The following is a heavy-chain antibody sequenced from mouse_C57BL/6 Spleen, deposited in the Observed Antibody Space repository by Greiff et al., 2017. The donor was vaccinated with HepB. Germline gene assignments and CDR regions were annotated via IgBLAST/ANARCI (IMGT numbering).Heavy chain of an antibody. CDR2: IWSDGST. J-gene: IGHJ3*01. CDR3: ARFYDGFAWFAY. CDR1: GFSLTSYG. D-gene: IGHD2-3*01. Sequence: VKLMESGPGLVAPSQSLSITCTVSGFSLTSYGVHWVRQPPGKGLEWLVVIWSDGSTTYNSALKSRLSISKDNSKSQVFLKMNSLQTDDTAMYYCARFYDGFAWFAYWGQGTLVTVSA. V-gene: IGHV2-6*03.